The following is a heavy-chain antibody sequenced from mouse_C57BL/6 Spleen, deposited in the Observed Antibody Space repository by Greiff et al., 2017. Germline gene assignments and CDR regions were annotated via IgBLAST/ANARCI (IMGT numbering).Heavy chain of an antibody. CDR1: GFTFKNTY. V-gene: IGHV14-3*01. J-gene: IGHJ4*01. D-gene: IGHD1-1*01. CDR3: ARKLRNYYAMDY. Sequence: EVQLQQSVAELVRPGASVKLSCTASGFTFKNTYMHWVKQRPEQGLEWIGRIDPANGNTKYAQKFQGKATITADTSSNTAYLQLSSLTSEDTAIYYCARKLRNYYAMDYWGQGTSVTVSS. CDR2: IDPANGNT.